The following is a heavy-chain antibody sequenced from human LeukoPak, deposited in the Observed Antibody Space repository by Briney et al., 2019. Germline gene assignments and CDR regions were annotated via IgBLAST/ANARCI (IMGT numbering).Heavy chain of an antibody. J-gene: IGHJ4*02. CDR1: GFTFSRNS. D-gene: IGHD3-9*01. CDR2: ISSSSSFI. CDR3: ARGSARYDWLLDPLDY. V-gene: IGHV3-21*01. Sequence: WGSLRVSCAPSGFTFSRNSMNWVSEAQGKGLEWDSSISSSSSFIYYADSVKGRLNIYRDNVKNSLYMQINRLRAEGTAVYYCARGSARYDWLLDPLDYWGQGTLVTVSS.